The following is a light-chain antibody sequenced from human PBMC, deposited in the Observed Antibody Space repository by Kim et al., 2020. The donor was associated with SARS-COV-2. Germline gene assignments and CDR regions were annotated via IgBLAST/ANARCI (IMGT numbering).Light chain of an antibody. V-gene: IGKV1D-16*01. CDR2: AAS. J-gene: IGKJ5*01. Sequence: DIQMTQSPSSLSASLGDRVTITCRASQDLSTWVAWFQQKPGKAPQCLIYAASTLQSGVPSRFSGSGSGTHFSLTISSLQPEDFATYYCLQYNDYPFTFGQGTRLEIK. CDR3: LQYNDYPFT. CDR1: QDLSTW.